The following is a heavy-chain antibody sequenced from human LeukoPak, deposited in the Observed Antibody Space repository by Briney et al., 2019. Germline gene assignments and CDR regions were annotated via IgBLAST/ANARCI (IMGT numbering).Heavy chain of an antibody. CDR2: ISDSGGNT. CDR1: GFTFSGYT. V-gene: IGHV3-23*01. J-gene: IGHJ4*02. D-gene: IGHD3/OR15-3a*01. CDR3: AKRGVVIRVILVGFHKEAYYFES. Sequence: GGSLRLSCAASGFTFSGYTMNWVRQAPGKGLEWVAGISDSGGNTKCADSVKGRFTISRDNPKNTLYLQMNSLRAEDTAVYFCAKRGVVIRVILVGFHKEAYYFESWGQGALVTVSS.